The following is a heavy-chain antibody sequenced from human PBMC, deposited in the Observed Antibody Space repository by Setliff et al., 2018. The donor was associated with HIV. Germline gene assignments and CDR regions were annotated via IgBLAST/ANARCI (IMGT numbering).Heavy chain of an antibody. Sequence: SETLSLTCTISGGSFGVYRWSWIQQSAGRGPEWIGRIDSSGTTDYKPSLKGRVAISVDTSRNQFSLRVTSVTAADTAVYFCARDRHSSGLGSYGPWGPGILVTVSS. J-gene: IGHJ5*02. CDR2: IDSSGTT. CDR3: ARDRHSSGLGSYGP. CDR1: GGSFGVYR. V-gene: IGHV4-4*07. D-gene: IGHD3-10*01.